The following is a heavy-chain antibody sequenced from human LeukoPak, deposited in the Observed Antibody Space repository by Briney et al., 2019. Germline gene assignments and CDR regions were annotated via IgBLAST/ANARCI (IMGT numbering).Heavy chain of an antibody. Sequence: GGSLRLSCAASGFTFSSYAMSWVRQAPGKGLEWVSAITGGGDTTYYADSVKSRFTISRDNSKNTLYLQMNNLRAEDTAIYYCAKAANYDILTGYYLDYWGQGTLVTVSS. V-gene: IGHV3-23*01. CDR3: AKAANYDILTGYYLDY. CDR1: GFTFSSYA. CDR2: ITGGGDTT. J-gene: IGHJ4*02. D-gene: IGHD3-9*01.